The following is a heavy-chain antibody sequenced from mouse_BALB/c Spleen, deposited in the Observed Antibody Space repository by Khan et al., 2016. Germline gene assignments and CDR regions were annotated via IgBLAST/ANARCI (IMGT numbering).Heavy chain of an antibody. CDR1: GYSFTGYN. CDR3: ARGYGNYVNWYFDV. D-gene: IGHD2-10*02. J-gene: IGHJ1*01. V-gene: IGHV1-39*01. Sequence: VQLKQSGPELEKPGASVKISCKASGYSFTGYNMNWVKQSNGKSLEWIGNIDPYYGRTSYNQKFKGKATLTVDKSSSTAYMQLKSLTSEDSAVYYCARGYGNYVNWYFDVWGAGTTVTVSS. CDR2: IDPYYGRT.